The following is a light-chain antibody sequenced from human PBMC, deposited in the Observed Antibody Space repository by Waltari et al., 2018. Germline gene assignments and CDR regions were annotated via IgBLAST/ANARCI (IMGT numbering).Light chain of an antibody. V-gene: IGLV1-44*01. Sequence: QSVLTQPPSASGTPGQRVTISCSGSSSNIGSKTVNWYQQLPGTAPKLLIHRNNQRPSGVPDRFSGSKSGTSASLASSGLQSEDEADYYCTTWDDSLNGVVFGGGTKLTVL. J-gene: IGLJ2*01. CDR1: SSNIGSKT. CDR2: RNN. CDR3: TTWDDSLNGVV.